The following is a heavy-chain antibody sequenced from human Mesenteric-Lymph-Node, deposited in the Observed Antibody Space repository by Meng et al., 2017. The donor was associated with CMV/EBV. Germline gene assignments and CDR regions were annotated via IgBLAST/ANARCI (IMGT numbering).Heavy chain of an antibody. J-gene: IGHJ4*02. CDR1: CYTFTSYG. Sequence: KASCYTFTSYGISWVRQAPGQGLEWMGWINTYNGNTNFAQKFQGGVTMTADTSTGTAYMELRSLRSDDTAVYFCARDRNYGSGGRDLWGQGTLVTVSS. CDR2: INTYNGNT. V-gene: IGHV1-18*01. CDR3: ARDRNYGSGGRDL. D-gene: IGHD3-10*01.